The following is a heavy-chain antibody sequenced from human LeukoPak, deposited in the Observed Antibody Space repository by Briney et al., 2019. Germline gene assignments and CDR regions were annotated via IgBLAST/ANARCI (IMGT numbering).Heavy chain of an antibody. D-gene: IGHD2-21*02. Sequence: SETLSLTCAVYGGSFSGYYWSWIRQPPGKGLEWIGEINHSGSTNYNPSLKSRVTISVDTSKSQFSLKLSSVTAADTAVYYCARVDCGGDCYSSYFDYWGQGTLVTVSS. CDR1: GGSFSGYY. CDR2: INHSGST. J-gene: IGHJ4*02. CDR3: ARVDCGGDCYSSYFDY. V-gene: IGHV4-34*01.